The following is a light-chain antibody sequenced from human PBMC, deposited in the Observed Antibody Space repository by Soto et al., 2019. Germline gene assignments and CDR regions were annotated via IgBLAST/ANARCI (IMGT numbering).Light chain of an antibody. CDR2: NAS. V-gene: IGKV1-5*03. CDR1: QNMTSW. CDR3: QSYNSYPFT. J-gene: IGKJ3*01. Sequence: DIQMTQSPSTLSASVGDRVTITYRTSQNMTSWLGWYQQKPGKAPMLVIYNASRLESGGPSRLSGSGSGTEFNLSISSLQPDYVAPYDGQSYNSYPFTSGRGTKVDIK.